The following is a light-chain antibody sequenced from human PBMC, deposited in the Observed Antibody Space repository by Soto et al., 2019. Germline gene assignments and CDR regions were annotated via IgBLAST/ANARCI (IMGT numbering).Light chain of an antibody. CDR2: DVT. CDR3: CSYAGGYTFCA. V-gene: IGLV2-11*01. J-gene: IGLJ2*01. Sequence: QSALTQPRSVSGSLGQSVTISCTGTSRDVGGFNYVSWYQQHPGKAPKLLIFDVTERPSGVPDRFSGSKYGNTSSLTISGLQAEDDADYYCCSYAGGYTFCAFGGGTKVTVL. CDR1: SRDVGGFNY.